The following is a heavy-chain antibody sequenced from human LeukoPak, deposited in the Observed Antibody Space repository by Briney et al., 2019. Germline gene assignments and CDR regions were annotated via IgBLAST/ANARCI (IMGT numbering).Heavy chain of an antibody. Sequence: PGGSLRLSCAASGFTFSSSAMGWVRQAPGKGLEWVSSISGRGGSTYYADSVKGRFTISRDNSKNTLYLQMNSLRAEDTAVYYCAKCSGGSCYDAFDIWGQGTMVTVSS. V-gene: IGHV3-23*01. J-gene: IGHJ3*02. CDR2: ISGRGGST. D-gene: IGHD2-15*01. CDR1: GFTFSSSA. CDR3: AKCSGGSCYDAFDI.